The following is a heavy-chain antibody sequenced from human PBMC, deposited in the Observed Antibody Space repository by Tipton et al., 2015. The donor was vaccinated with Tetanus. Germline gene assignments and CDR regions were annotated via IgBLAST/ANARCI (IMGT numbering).Heavy chain of an antibody. V-gene: IGHV4-59*01. CDR3: ARPHCSDTNCYGNDAFDY. CDR2: ISHRGST. Sequence: GLVKPSETLSLTCTVSGGSISSYYWSWIRQPPGEGLEWIGYISHRGSTNYNPSLKSRVTMSVDTSKNQFSLRLSSVTAADTAVYYCARPHCSDTNCYGNDAFDYWGQGTLVTVSS. CDR1: GGSISSYY. D-gene: IGHD2-2*01. J-gene: IGHJ4*02.